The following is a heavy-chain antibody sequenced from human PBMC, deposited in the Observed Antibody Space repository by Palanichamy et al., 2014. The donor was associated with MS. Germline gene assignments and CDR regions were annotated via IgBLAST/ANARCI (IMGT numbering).Heavy chain of an antibody. Sequence: EQLVQSGAEVKKPGASVKVSCKASGYTFTSYQMHWVRQAPGQGLEWMGIIYPSGGSTYYAQKFQGRVTMTRDTSTSTVYMELRSLRSEDTAVFYCARGTSDPNYYYMDVWGKGTAVTVSS. D-gene: IGHD3/OR15-3a*01. V-gene: IGHV1-46*01. CDR2: IYPSGGST. CDR3: ARGTSDPNYYYMDV. J-gene: IGHJ6*03. CDR1: GYTFTSYQ.